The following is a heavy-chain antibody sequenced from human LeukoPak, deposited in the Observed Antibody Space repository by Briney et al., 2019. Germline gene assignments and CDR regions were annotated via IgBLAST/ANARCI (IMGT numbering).Heavy chain of an antibody. CDR3: TNMAPTMVRGVIIDWFDP. Sequence: ASVKVSCKASGYTFTSYAINWVRQAPGQGLEWMGWINTNTGNPMYAQGFTGRFVFSLDTSVSTAYLQISSLKAEDTAVYYCTNMAPTMVRGVIIDWFDPWGQGTLVTVSS. J-gene: IGHJ5*02. V-gene: IGHV7-4-1*02. CDR2: INTNTGNP. D-gene: IGHD3-10*01. CDR1: GYTFTSYA.